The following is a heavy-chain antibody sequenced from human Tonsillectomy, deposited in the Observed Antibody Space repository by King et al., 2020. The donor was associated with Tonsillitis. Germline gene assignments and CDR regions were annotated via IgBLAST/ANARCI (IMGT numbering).Heavy chain of an antibody. CDR3: ASGGYGYFDY. CDR1: GYTFTSYY. J-gene: IGHJ4*02. Sequence: VQLVESGAEVKKPGASVKVSCTASGYTFTSYYMYWVRQAPGQGLEWMGIINPSGGSTTHAQKFQGRVTMTRDMSTSTVYMELSSLRSEDTAVYYCASGGYGYFDYWGQGTLVTVSS. CDR2: INPSGGST. V-gene: IGHV1-46*01. D-gene: IGHD5-12*01.